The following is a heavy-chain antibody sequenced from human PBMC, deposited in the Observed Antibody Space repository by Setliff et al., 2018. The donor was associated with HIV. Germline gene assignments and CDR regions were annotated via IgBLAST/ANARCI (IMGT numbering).Heavy chain of an antibody. CDR1: GGSISSDTYY. CDR3: ARGERSYGGNFFDY. CDR2: IYPSGST. Sequence: SETLSLTCTVSGGSISSDTYYWSWIWQPAGKGLEWIGHIYPSGSTNYNPSLKSRVTISVDTSKNQFSLKLSSVTAADTAVYYCARGERSYGGNFFDYWGQGTLVTVSS. D-gene: IGHD4-17*01. V-gene: IGHV4-61*09. J-gene: IGHJ4*02.